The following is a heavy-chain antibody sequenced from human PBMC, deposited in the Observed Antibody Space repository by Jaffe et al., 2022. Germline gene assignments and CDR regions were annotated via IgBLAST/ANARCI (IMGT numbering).Heavy chain of an antibody. D-gene: IGHD3-10*01. Sequence: QVQLQESGPGLVKPSETLSLTCAVSGYSISSGYYWGWIRQPPGKGLEWIGSIYHSGSTYYNPSLKSRVTISVDTSKNQFSLKLSSVTAADTAVYYCARVRYYGSGSYYMGKYNWFDPWGQGTLVTVSS. CDR3: ARVRYYGSGSYYMGKYNWFDP. J-gene: IGHJ5*02. CDR1: GYSISSGYY. CDR2: IYHSGST. V-gene: IGHV4-38-2*01.